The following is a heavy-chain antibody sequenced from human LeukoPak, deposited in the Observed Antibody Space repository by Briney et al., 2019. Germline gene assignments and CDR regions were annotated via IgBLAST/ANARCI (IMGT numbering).Heavy chain of an antibody. V-gene: IGHV1-2*02. CDR3: ARDKERGVIAPAGST. CDR2: INPNSGGT. D-gene: IGHD6-13*01. J-gene: IGHJ5*02. Sequence: EASVKVSCKASGYTFTGYYMHWVRQAPGQGLEWMGWINPNSGGTNYRQKFQGRVTMTRDTSISTAYMELSRLRSDDTAVYYCARDKERGVIAPAGSTWGQGTLVTASS. CDR1: GYTFTGYY.